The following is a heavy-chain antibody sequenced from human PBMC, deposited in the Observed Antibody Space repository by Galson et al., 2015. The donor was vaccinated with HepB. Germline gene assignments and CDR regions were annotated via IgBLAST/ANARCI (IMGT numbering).Heavy chain of an antibody. J-gene: IGHJ6*03. D-gene: IGHD2-2*01. V-gene: IGHV3-9*01. CDR1: GFTFDDYA. Sequence: SLRLSCAASGFTFDDYAMHWVRQAPGKGLEWVSGISWNSGSIGYADSVKGRFTISRDNAKNSLYLQMNSLRAEDTALYYCSRLVAPQHYMDVWGKGTTVTVSS. CDR3: SRLVAPQHYMDV. CDR2: ISWNSGSI.